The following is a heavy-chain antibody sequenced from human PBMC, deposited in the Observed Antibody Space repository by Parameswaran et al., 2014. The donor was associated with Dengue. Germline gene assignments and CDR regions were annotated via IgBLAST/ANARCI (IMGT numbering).Heavy chain of an antibody. V-gene: IGHV3-23*01. CDR3: AKEIAPRPGDYFDS. D-gene: IGHD6-6*01. CDR2: ISASGVTT. Sequence: RWIRQPPGKGLEWVSSISASGVTTHYADSVQGRFTISRDNSKNTLFLQMNSLRADDTAVYYCAKEIAPRPGDYFDSWGQGALVTVSS. J-gene: IGHJ4*02.